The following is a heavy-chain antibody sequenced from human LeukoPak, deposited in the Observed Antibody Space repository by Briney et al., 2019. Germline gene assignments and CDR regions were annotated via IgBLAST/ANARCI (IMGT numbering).Heavy chain of an antibody. Sequence: GGTLRLSCAASGFTFSSYGMSWVRQAPGKGLEWVSAISGSRSYTYYADSVKGRFTISRDNSKNTLYLQMNSLRAEDTAVYYCAKRRGDCSDGQGCGDYWGQGTLVTVSS. CDR2: ISGSRSYT. D-gene: IGHD2-15*01. CDR1: GFTFSSYG. V-gene: IGHV3-23*01. J-gene: IGHJ4*02. CDR3: AKRRGDCSDGQGCGDY.